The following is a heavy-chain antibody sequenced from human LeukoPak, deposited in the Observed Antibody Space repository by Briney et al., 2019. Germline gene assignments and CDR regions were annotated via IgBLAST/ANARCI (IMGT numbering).Heavy chain of an antibody. J-gene: IGHJ4*02. CDR1: GYTFTSYY. CDR2: INPSGGST. CDR3: ARESCSGGSCSYFDY. V-gene: IGHV1-46*01. D-gene: IGHD2-15*01. Sequence: ASVKVSCKASGYTFTSYYMHWVRQAPGQGLEWMGIINPSGGSTSCAQKFQGRVTMTRDMSTSTVYMELSSLRSEDTAVYYCARESCSGGSCSYFDYWGQGTLVTVSS.